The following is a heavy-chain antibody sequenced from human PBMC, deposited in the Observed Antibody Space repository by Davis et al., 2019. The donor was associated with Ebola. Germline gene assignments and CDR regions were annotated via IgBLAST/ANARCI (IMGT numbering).Heavy chain of an antibody. V-gene: IGHV1-18*04. CDR1: GYTFTSYG. J-gene: IGHJ4*02. CDR3: ARDEFGTKLWFGELLHFDY. Sequence: ASVKVSCKASGYTFTSYGISWVRQAPGQGLEWMGWISAYNGNTNYAQKLQGRVTMTTDTSTSTAYMELRSLRSDDTAVYYCARDEFGTKLWFGELLHFDYWGQGTLATVSS. CDR2: ISAYNGNT. D-gene: IGHD3-10*01.